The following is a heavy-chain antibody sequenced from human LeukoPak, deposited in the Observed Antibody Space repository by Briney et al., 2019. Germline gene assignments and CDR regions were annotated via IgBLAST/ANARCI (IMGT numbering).Heavy chain of an antibody. J-gene: IGHJ3*02. Sequence: PGGSLRLSCAASGFTFSSYAMHWVRQAPGKGLEWVAVISYDGSNKYYADSVKGRFTISRDNSKNTLYLQMNSLRVEDTAVYYCARGGGTMVRGVRTFDIWGQGTMVTVSS. CDR1: GFTFSSYA. CDR2: ISYDGSNK. D-gene: IGHD3-10*01. CDR3: ARGGGTMVRGVRTFDI. V-gene: IGHV3-30-3*01.